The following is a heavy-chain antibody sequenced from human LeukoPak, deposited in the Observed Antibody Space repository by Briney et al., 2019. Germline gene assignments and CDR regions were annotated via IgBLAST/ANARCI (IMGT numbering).Heavy chain of an antibody. CDR1: GGTFSSYA. V-gene: IGHV1-46*01. D-gene: IGHD4-17*01. CDR2: INPSGGST. Sequence: ASVKVSCKASGGTFSSYAISWVRQAPGQGLEWMGIINPSGGSTSYAQKFQGRVTMTRDTSTSTVYMELSSLRSEDTAVYYCARGDYGDYEGLDYWGQGTLVTVSS. J-gene: IGHJ4*02. CDR3: ARGDYGDYEGLDY.